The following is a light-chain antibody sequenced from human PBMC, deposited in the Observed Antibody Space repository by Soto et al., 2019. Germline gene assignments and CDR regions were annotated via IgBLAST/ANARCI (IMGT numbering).Light chain of an antibody. Sequence: QSALTQPASVSGSPGQSITISCTGSNSDVGTYKLVSWYQQHPGNAPKLIIYEDNKRPSGVSNRFSGSKSGITASLTIAGLQAEDEADYYCCSYGGGNKWVFGGGTKLTVL. CDR1: NSDVGTYKL. V-gene: IGLV2-23*01. CDR3: CSYGGGNKWV. J-gene: IGLJ3*02. CDR2: EDN.